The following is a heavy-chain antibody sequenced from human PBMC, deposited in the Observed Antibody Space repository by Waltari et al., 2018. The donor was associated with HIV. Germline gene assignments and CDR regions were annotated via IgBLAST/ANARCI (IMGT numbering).Heavy chain of an antibody. V-gene: IGHV5-51*01. J-gene: IGHJ4*02. CDR2: IYPGDSDT. CDR3: ARQQGESQLLYDSYYCDY. CDR1: GYSFTSYW. D-gene: IGHD2-2*02. Sequence: EVQLVQSGAEVKKPGESLKISCKGSGYSFTSYWIGWVRQMPGKGLEWMGIIYPGDSDTRYSPSFQGQVTISADKSISTAYLQWSSLKASDTAMYYCARQQGESQLLYDSYYCDYWGQGTLVTVSS.